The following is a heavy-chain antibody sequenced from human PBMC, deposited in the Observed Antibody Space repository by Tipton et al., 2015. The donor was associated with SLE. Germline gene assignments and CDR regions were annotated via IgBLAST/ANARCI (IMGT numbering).Heavy chain of an antibody. CDR1: GSSISSYY. J-gene: IGHJ4*02. CDR3: ARDEDLDY. Sequence: TLSLTCTVSGSSISSYYWNWIRQTPGKGLEWIGYIYYSGSSNYNPSLKSRVTIPLDTSKKQLSLKLTSVTAADTAVYYCARDEDLDYWGQGTLVTVSS. V-gene: IGHV4-59*01. CDR2: IYYSGSS.